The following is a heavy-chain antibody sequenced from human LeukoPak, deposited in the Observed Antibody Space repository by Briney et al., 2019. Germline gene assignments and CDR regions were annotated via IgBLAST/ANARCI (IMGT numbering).Heavy chain of an antibody. CDR1: GYTFTGYY. V-gene: IGHV1-2*02. Sequence: ASVKLSCKASGYTFTGYYMHWVRQAPGQGLEWMGWIHPNSGGTNYAQKFQGRGTMTTDTYTSTAYMELSRLRSDDTAVYYCARDIRFGELWDLFDYWGEGTLVTVSS. CDR2: IHPNSGGT. D-gene: IGHD3-10*01. J-gene: IGHJ4*02. CDR3: ARDIRFGELWDLFDY.